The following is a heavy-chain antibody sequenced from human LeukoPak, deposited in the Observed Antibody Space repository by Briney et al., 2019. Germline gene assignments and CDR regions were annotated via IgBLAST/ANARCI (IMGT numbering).Heavy chain of an antibody. D-gene: IGHD3-10*01. V-gene: IGHV3-33*01. J-gene: IGHJ6*04. CDR3: AREGQTYYYGSGSPTDYGMDV. CDR1: GFTFSSYG. CDR2: IWYDGSNK. Sequence: GRSLRLSCAASGFTFSSYGMHWVRQAPGKGLEWVAVIWYDGSNKYYADSVKGRFTISRDNSKNTLYLQMNSLRAEDTAVYYCAREGQTYYYGSGSPTDYGMDVWGKGTTVTASS.